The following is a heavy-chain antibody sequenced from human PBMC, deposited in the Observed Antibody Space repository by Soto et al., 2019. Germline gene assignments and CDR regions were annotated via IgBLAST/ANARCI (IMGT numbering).Heavy chain of an antibody. J-gene: IGHJ4*02. CDR3: AKSHPSSWAYFDS. D-gene: IGHD6-13*01. V-gene: IGHV3-23*01. Sequence: EVQLLESGGGLVQSGESLRLSCAASGFTFSSYAMSWVRQAPGKGLEWVATISGSGDRTYYADSVQGRFTISRDNSKNTLFLQMNSLRAEDTSIFSCAKSHPSSWAYFDSWGQGPLVTVSS. CDR2: ISGSGDRT. CDR1: GFTFSSYA.